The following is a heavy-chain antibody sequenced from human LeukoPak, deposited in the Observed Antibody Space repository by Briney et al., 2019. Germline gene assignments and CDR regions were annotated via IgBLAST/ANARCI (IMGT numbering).Heavy chain of an antibody. CDR2: INPSDGST. V-gene: IGHV1-46*01. Sequence: APVKVSCKTSGYTFINYYVHWVRQAPGQGLEWMGIINPSDGSTTYAQKFQGRVTMTRDTSTSTVYIELSSLESEDTAVYSCARDGGYCGSTSCYALHWGQGTQVTVSS. CDR1: GYTFINYY. CDR3: ARDGGYCGSTSCYALH. J-gene: IGHJ4*02. D-gene: IGHD2-2*01.